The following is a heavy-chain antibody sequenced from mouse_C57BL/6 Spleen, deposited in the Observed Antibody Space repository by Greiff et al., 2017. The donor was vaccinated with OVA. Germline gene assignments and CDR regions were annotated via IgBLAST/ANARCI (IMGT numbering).Heavy chain of an antibody. J-gene: IGHJ2*01. V-gene: IGHV1-64*01. CDR3: ARSGVGPEDHFYY. CDR2: IHPNSGST. CDR1: GYTFTSYW. D-gene: IGHD1-1*02. Sequence: QVQLQQPGAELVKPGASVKLSCKASGYTFTSYWMHWVKQRPGQGLEWIGMIHPNSGSTNYNEKFKSKATLTVDKSSSTAYMQLSSLTSEDSAVYYCARSGVGPEDHFYYCGQSTTLTVSS.